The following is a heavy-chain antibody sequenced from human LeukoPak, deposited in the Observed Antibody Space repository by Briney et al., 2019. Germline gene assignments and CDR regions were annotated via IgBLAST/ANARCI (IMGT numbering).Heavy chain of an antibody. CDR2: ISYDGSNK. CDR3: ARGAYSSGWYDY. J-gene: IGHJ4*02. CDR1: GFTFSSYA. D-gene: IGHD6-19*01. V-gene: IGHV3-30-3*01. Sequence: PGRSLRLSCAASGFTFSSYAMHWVRQAPGKGLEWVAVISYDGSNKYYADSVKGRFTISRDNSKNTLYLQMNSRRAEDTAVYYCARGAYSSGWYDYGGQGTLV.